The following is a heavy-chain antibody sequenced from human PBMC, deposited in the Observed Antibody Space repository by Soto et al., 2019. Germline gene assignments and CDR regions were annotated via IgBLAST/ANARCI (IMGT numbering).Heavy chain of an antibody. J-gene: IGHJ4*02. Sequence: LSLTCTVSGXSISSGDYYWSWIRQPPGKGLEWIGYIYYSGSTYYNPSLKSRVTISADTSKNQFSLKLSSVTAADTAVYYCARELVAGKIFDYWGQGTLVTVSS. D-gene: IGHD6-19*01. V-gene: IGHV4-30-4*01. CDR1: GXSISSGDYY. CDR2: IYYSGST. CDR3: ARELVAGKIFDY.